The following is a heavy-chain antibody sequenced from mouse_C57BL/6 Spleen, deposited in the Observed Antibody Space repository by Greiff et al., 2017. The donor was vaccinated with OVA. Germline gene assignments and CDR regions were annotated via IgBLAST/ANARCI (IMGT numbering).Heavy chain of an antibody. J-gene: IGHJ4*01. CDR3: AFITTVVATGEAMDD. V-gene: IGHV1-42*01. CDR1: GYSFTGYY. CDR2: INPSTGGT. Sequence: EVKLQESGPELVKPGASVKISCKASGYSFTGYYMNWVKQSPEKSLEWIGEINPSTGGTTYNQKFKAKATLTVDKSSSTAYMQLKSLTSEDSAVYYCAFITTVVATGEAMDDWGQGTSVTVSS. D-gene: IGHD1-1*01.